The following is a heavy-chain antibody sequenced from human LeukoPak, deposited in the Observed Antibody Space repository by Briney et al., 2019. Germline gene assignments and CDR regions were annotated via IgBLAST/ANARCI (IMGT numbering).Heavy chain of an antibody. CDR1: GFTFSSYS. D-gene: IGHD3-22*01. Sequence: PGGSLRLSCAASGFTFSSYSMNWVRQTPERGREWVSYISSGSSNKYYADSVKGRFTISRDNAKNSLFLQMSSLRVEDTAVYYCARDRGFSTFDYWGQGTLVTVFS. CDR2: ISSGSSNK. V-gene: IGHV3-48*01. J-gene: IGHJ4*02. CDR3: ARDRGFSTFDY.